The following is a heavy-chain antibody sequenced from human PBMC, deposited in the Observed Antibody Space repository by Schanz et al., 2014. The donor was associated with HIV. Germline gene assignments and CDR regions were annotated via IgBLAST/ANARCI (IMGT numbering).Heavy chain of an antibody. J-gene: IGHJ6*02. D-gene: IGHD3-10*01. Sequence: QVQLVESGGGVVQPGRSLRLSCAASGFTFSSYGMHWVRQAPGKGREWVATISNDGGNKYYAVSVKGRFTISRDTSKKKLYLQMNSLRAEDTAVYYCAKGSSLWSFYYDMDVWGQGTTVTVSS. CDR2: ISNDGGNK. CDR1: GFTFSSYG. CDR3: AKGSSLWSFYYDMDV. V-gene: IGHV3-30*18.